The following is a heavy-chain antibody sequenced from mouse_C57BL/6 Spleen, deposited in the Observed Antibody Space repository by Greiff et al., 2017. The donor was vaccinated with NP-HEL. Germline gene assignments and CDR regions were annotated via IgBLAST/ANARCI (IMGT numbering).Heavy chain of an antibody. D-gene: IGHD3-2*02. J-gene: IGHJ4*01. Sequence: EVKLMESGPELVKPGASVKISCKASGYSFTDYNMNWVKQSNGKSLEWIGVINPNYGTTSYNQKFKGKATLTVDQSSSTAYMQLNSLTSEDSAVYYCARKSDSSGYYAMDYWGQGTSVTVSS. CDR2: INPNYGTT. CDR3: ARKSDSSGYYAMDY. V-gene: IGHV1-39*01. CDR1: GYSFTDYN.